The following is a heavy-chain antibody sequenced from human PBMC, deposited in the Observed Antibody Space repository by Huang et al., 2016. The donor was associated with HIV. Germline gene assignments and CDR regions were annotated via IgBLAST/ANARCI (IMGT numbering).Heavy chain of an antibody. Sequence: QVHLVQSGPEVKKPGASVKVSCKASGYNFTSRGLHWVRQAPGQRLEWRGYINPGKGNTKYSPKFQDRVTLTRDIAANTAYMQLSRLTSEDTAVYYCASGQRMRESDIVATIPVSWGQGALVTVSS. J-gene: IGHJ5*02. CDR2: INPGKGNT. CDR3: ASGQRMRESDIVATIPVS. D-gene: IGHD5-12*01. CDR1: GYNFTSRG. V-gene: IGHV1-3*01.